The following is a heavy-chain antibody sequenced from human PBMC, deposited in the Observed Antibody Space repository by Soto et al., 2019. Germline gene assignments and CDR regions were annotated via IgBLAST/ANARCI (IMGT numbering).Heavy chain of an antibody. J-gene: IGHJ5*02. CDR3: AREGALKPFSS. CDR2: ISGTGVYI. V-gene: IGHV3-21*01. Sequence: PGGSLRLSCVASGFTFSNYNMNWVRQAPGKGLEWVSHISGTGVYIHYADAVKGRFTISRDNANSSVSLQINSLRAEDTAVYYCAREGALKPFSSWGQGALVTVSS. CDR1: GFTFSNYN.